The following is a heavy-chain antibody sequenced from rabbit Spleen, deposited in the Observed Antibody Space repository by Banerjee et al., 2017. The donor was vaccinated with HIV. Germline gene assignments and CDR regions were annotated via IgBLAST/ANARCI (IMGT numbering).Heavy chain of an antibody. Sequence: QLEESAGGLVQPGGSLKLSCKASGFTLSSYYMNWVRQAPGKGLEWIGYIDPVFGITYYANWVNGRFSISRENAQNTVFLQMTSLTAADTATYFCARAILMVMLVMLMPYYFNLWGPGTLVTVS. CDR1: GFTLSSYY. J-gene: IGHJ4*01. CDR2: IDPVFGIT. V-gene: IGHV1S7*01. CDR3: ARAILMVMLVMLMPYYFNL. D-gene: IGHD6-1*01.